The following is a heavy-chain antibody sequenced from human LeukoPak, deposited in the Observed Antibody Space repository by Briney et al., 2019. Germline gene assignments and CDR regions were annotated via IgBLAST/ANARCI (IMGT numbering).Heavy chain of an antibody. V-gene: IGHV3-53*01. CDR1: GFTVSSNY. CDR3: ASSAVGADFDY. Sequence: PGGSLRLSCAASGFTVSSNYMSWVRQAPGKGLEWVSVIYSGGSTYYADSVKGRFTISRDNSKNTLYLQMNSLRVEDTAVYYCASSAVGADFDYWGQGTLVTVSS. J-gene: IGHJ4*02. D-gene: IGHD1-26*01. CDR2: IYSGGST.